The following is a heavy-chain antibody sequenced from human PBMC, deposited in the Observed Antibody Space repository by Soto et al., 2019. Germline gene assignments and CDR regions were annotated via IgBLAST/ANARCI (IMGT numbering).Heavy chain of an antibody. V-gene: IGHV4-31*03. CDR1: GGSISSGGYY. CDR2: IYYSGST. J-gene: IGHJ5*02. CDR3: AREMGYRGYESVSINWFDH. Sequence: QVQLQESGPGLVKPSQTLSLTCTVSGGSISSGGYYWSWIRQHPGKGLEWIGYIYYSGSTYYNPSLKSRVNISVDTSKNQFSLKLSSVTAADTAVYNCAREMGYRGYESVSINWFDHWGQGTLVTVSS. D-gene: IGHD5-12*01.